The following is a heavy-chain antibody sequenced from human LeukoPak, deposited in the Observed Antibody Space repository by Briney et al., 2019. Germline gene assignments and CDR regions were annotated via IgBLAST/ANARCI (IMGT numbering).Heavy chain of an antibody. D-gene: IGHD3-22*01. Sequence: GGSLRLSCAASGFTFSSYSMNWVRQAPGKELEWVSSISSSSSYIYYADSVKGRRFTISRDNAKNSLYLQMNNLRAEDTAVYYCARGEYYDSSGYYSFDYWGQGTLVTVSS. CDR3: ARGEYYDSSGYYSFDY. J-gene: IGHJ4*02. CDR2: ISSSSSYI. V-gene: IGHV3-21*01. CDR1: GFTFSSYS.